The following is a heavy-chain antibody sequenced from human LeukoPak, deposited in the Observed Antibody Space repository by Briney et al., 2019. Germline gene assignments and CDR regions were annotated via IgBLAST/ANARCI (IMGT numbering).Heavy chain of an antibody. Sequence: AASVKVSCKASGYTFTGYYMHWVRQAPGQGLEWMGWINPNSGGTNYAQKFQGRVTMTRDTSISTAYVELSRLRSDDTAVYYCARDKWSSFNWFDPWGQGTLVTVSS. V-gene: IGHV1-2*02. CDR1: GYTFTGYY. J-gene: IGHJ5*02. D-gene: IGHD6-13*01. CDR3: ARDKWSSFNWFDP. CDR2: INPNSGGT.